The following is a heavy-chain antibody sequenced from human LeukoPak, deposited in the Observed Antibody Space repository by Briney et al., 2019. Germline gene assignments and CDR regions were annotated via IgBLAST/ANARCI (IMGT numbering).Heavy chain of an antibody. CDR3: ARPSDSKTWSRRTFDL. D-gene: IGHD6-13*01. V-gene: IGHV5-51*01. CDR2: IYPGDSDT. CDR1: GYSFTNYW. J-gene: IGHJ3*01. Sequence: GESLKISCKGSGYSFTNYWIGWVRQMPGKGLEWMGIIYPGDSDTRYSPSFQGQVTISADKSISTAYLQWSSLKASDTAIYYCARPSDSKTWSRRTFDLWGQGTMVTVFS.